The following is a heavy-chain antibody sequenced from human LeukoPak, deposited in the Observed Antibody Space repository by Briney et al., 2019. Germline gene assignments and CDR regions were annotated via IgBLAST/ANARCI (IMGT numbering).Heavy chain of an antibody. J-gene: IGHJ4*02. V-gene: IGHV3-7*01. D-gene: IGHD1-1*01. CDR3: ARQRYSDY. CDR1: RFTFSRYW. CDR2: IKEDGSEN. Sequence: PGGSLRLSCAASRFTFSRYWMTWVRQAPGKGLEWVANIKEDGSENSYVESVKGRFTISRDNAKNSLYLQLNSLRAEDTAVYFCARQRYSDYWGQGTLVTVSS.